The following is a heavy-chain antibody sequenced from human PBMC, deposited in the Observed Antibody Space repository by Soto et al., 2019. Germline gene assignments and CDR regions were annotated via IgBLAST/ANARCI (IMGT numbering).Heavy chain of an antibody. V-gene: IGHV4-34*01. CDR2: INHSGNT. D-gene: IGHD3-9*01. CDR3: ASQGLPYFDWSPTPLYYQDV. CDR1: GGSFSGYY. Sequence: PSETLSLTCAVYGGSFSGYYWSWIRQPPGKGLEWIGEINHSGNTNYNPSLKSRVTISVDKSKNQFSLKLSSVTAADTAVYYCASQGLPYFDWSPTPLYYQDVWGKGTTVTVSS. J-gene: IGHJ6*04.